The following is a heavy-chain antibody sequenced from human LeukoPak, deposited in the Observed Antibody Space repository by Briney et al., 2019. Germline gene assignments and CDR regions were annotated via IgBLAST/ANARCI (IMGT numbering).Heavy chain of an antibody. D-gene: IGHD3-10*01. CDR2: INPSGGST. CDR3: ASYYYGSGSYSGLAFDY. CDR1: GYTFTSYA. J-gene: IGHJ4*02. Sequence: ASVKVSCKASGYTFTSYAMNWVRQAPGQGLEWMGIINPSGGSTSYAQKFQGRVTMTRDMSTSTVYMELSSLRSEDTAVYYCASYYYGSGSYSGLAFDYWGQGTLVTVSS. V-gene: IGHV1-46*01.